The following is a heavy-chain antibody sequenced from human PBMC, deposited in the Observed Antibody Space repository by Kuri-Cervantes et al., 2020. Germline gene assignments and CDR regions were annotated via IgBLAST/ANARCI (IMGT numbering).Heavy chain of an antibody. CDR3: AKLGYCSSASCHNFDY. Sequence: GGSLRLSCAASEFTFSSYAMNWVRQAPGKGLQWVSTLSVSGATTYYADSVKGRFTISRDNSKNTLYLQMNSLRAEDTAVYYCAKLGYCSSASCHNFDYWGQGTLVTVSS. CDR2: LSVSGATT. J-gene: IGHJ4*02. D-gene: IGHD2-2*01. CDR1: EFTFSSYA. V-gene: IGHV3-23*01.